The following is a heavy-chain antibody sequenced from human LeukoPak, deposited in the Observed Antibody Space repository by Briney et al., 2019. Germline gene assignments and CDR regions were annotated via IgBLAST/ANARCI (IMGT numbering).Heavy chain of an antibody. CDR1: GFSVSNYY. V-gene: IGHV3-66*03. D-gene: IGHD3/OR15-3a*01. Sequence: GGSLRLSCAVSGFSVSNYYMNWVRQAPGKGLEWVSLIRGSGETFYADSVKGRFTISRDDSKNTVHPQMNSLRVEDTADYFCARDRAATQDWVEFDPWGQGTLVTVSS. J-gene: IGHJ5*02. CDR2: IRGSGET. CDR3: ARDRAATQDWVEFDP.